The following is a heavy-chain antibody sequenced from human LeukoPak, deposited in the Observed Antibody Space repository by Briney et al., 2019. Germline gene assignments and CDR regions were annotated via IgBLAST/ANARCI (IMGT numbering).Heavy chain of an antibody. J-gene: IGHJ4*02. CDR1: GFTVSSNY. D-gene: IGHD6-19*01. Sequence: GGSLRLSCAASGFTVSSNYVSWVRQAPGKGLEWVSVIYSGGTTYYADSVKGRFTISRDNSKNTPYLQMNSLRAEDTAVYYCARVHSSGWYVDYWGQGTLVTVSS. CDR3: ARVHSSGWYVDY. CDR2: IYSGGTT. V-gene: IGHV3-53*01.